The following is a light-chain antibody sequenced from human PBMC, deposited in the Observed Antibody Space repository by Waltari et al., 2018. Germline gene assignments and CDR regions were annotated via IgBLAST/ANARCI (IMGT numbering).Light chain of an antibody. J-gene: IGLJ2*01. Sequence: QSVLTQPPSVSGAPGQRVTISCPGSSSNIGTGYDVHWYQQLPGTAPKRLIYGNNKRPSGVPDRFSGSKSGTSASLAITGLQAEDEADYYCQSYDKSLSGVVFGGGTKLTVV. V-gene: IGLV1-40*01. CDR2: GNN. CDR1: SSNIGTGYD. CDR3: QSYDKSLSGVV.